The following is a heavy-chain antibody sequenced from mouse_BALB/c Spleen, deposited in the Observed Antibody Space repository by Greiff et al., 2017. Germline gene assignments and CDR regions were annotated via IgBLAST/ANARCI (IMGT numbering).Heavy chain of an antibody. D-gene: IGHD2-2*01. CDR1: GFSLTGYG. J-gene: IGHJ2*01. V-gene: IGHV2-6-7*01. CDR2: IWGDGST. CDR3: ARYGYDGYYFDY. Sequence: VQLQESGPGLVAPSQSLSITCTVSGFSLTGYGVNWVRQPPGKGLEWLGMIWGDGSTDYNSALKSRLSISKDNSKSQVFLKMNSLQTDDTARYYCARYGYDGYYFDYWGQGTTLTVSS.